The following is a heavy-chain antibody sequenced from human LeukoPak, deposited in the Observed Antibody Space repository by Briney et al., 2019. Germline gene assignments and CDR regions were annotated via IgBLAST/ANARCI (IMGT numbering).Heavy chain of an antibody. CDR3: ARNYYYDSSGYYGSYDFYFDY. V-gene: IGHV4-59*12. D-gene: IGHD3-22*01. CDR2: IYHSGST. CDR1: GGSISSYY. J-gene: IGHJ4*02. Sequence: SETLSLTCTVSGGSISSYYWSWIRQPPGKGLEWIGYIYHSGSTYYNPSLKSRVTISVDRSKNQFSLKLSSVTAADTAVYYCARNYYYDSSGYYGSYDFYFDYWGQGTLVTVSS.